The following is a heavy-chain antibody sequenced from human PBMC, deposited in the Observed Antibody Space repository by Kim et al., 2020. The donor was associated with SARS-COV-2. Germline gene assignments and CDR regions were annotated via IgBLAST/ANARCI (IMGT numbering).Heavy chain of an antibody. CDR3: ARGFYDSSGYHDTLDF. CDR2: INPNNGDT. Sequence: ASVKVSCKASGYSFTGYYIHWVRQAPGQGLEWMGRINPNNGDTTYARNFRGRVTMTRDTSISTSYMELSSLRSDDTAVYYCARGFYDSSGYHDTLDFWGQGTLVTVSP. J-gene: IGHJ4*02. V-gene: IGHV1-2*06. CDR1: GYSFTGYY. D-gene: IGHD3-22*01.